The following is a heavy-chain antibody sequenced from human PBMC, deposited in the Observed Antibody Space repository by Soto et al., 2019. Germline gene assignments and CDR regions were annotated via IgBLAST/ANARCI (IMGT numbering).Heavy chain of an antibody. J-gene: IGHJ4*02. D-gene: IGHD5-12*01. CDR2: IKQDGSEK. CDR3: TNPARGGYNVGYFDY. V-gene: IGHV3-7*01. Sequence: GGSLRLSCAASGFTFSTYWMSWVRQAPGKGLEWVANIKQDGSEKYYVDSVKGRFTISRDNTKNSLYLQMDSLRAEDTAVYYCTNPARGGYNVGYFDYWGQGILVTVSS. CDR1: GFTFSTYW.